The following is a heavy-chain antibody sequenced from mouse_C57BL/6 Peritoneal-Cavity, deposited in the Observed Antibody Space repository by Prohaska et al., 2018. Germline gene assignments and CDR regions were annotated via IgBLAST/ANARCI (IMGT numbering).Heavy chain of an antibody. D-gene: IGHD1-1*01. J-gene: IGHJ2*01. V-gene: IGHV1-4*01. Sequence: MSCKASVYTFTSFTMHWLKQRPGQGLEWIGYINPSSGYTKYNQKFKDKATLTADKSASTAYMQLSSLTSEDSAVYYCARSDITTVVADYWGQGTTLTVSS. CDR1: VYTFTSFT. CDR2: INPSSGYT. CDR3: ARSDITTVVADY.